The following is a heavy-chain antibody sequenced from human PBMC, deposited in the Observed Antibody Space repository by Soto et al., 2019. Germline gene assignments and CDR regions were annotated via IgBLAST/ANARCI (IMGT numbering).Heavy chain of an antibody. V-gene: IGHV1-69*01. D-gene: IGHD4-17*01. CDR1: GGTFSSYA. Sequence: QVQLVQSGAEVKKPGSSVKVSCKASGGTFSSYAISWVRQAPGQGLEWMGGLIPIFGTANYAQKFQGRVTITADESTSTAYMELSSLRSEDTAVYYCARGGRTTVTSESPHYYGMDVWGQGPTVTVSS. CDR3: ARGGRTTVTSESPHYYGMDV. J-gene: IGHJ6*02. CDR2: LIPIFGTA.